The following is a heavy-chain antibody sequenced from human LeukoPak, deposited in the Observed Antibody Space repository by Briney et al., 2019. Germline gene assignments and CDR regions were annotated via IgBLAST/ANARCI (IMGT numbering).Heavy chain of an antibody. CDR2: INHSGST. D-gene: IGHD2-15*01. V-gene: IGHV4-34*01. J-gene: IGHJ6*03. Sequence: WETLSLTCAVYGGSFSGYYWSWIRQPPGKGLEWIGEINHSGSTNYNPSLKSRVTISVDTSKNQFSLKLSSVTAADTAVYYCARETSCSGGSCYSYYYYYMDVWGKGTTVTVSS. CDR3: ARETSCSGGSCYSYYYYYMDV. CDR1: GGSFSGYY.